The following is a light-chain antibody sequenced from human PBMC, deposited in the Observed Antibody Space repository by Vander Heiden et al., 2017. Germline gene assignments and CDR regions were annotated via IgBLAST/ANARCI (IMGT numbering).Light chain of an antibody. Sequence: DIQMTQAPSSRSASVGDRVTITCRASQSISSYLHWYKQKPGKAPKLLIYAASSWPRGVPLRFSDSRYGKCLTLTISRRQPVDFAPYYFQQNDSNLMRTVGQGTKLEIK. V-gene: IGKV1-39*01. J-gene: IGKJ2*02. CDR2: AAS. CDR1: QSISSY. CDR3: QQNDSNLMRT.